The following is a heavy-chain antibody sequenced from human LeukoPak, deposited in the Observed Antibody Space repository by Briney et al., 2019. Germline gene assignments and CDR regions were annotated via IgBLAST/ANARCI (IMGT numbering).Heavy chain of an antibody. D-gene: IGHD5-18*01. CDR1: GFTFSGFS. CDR2: IKQDGSER. CDR3: ARSLWPEDY. V-gene: IGHV3-7*01. J-gene: IGHJ4*02. Sequence: GGSLRLSCAASGFTFSGFSMSWVRQSPTKGLEWVANIKQDGSERYYVDSVKGRFTISRDNAKTSLYLQMNSLRAEDTAVYYCARSLWPEDYWGQGTLVTASS.